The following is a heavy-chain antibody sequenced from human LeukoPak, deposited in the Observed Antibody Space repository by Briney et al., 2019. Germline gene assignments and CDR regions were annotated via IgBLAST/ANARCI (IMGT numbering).Heavy chain of an antibody. V-gene: IGHV3-21*01. J-gene: IGHJ5*02. CDR2: ISSSSSYI. CDR1: GFTFSSYS. CDR3: ASELHYGDYIWFDP. D-gene: IGHD4-17*01. Sequence: GGSLRLSCAASGFTFSSYSMNWVRQAPGKGLEWVSSISSSSSYIYYADSVKGRFTISRDNAKNSLYLQMNSLRAEDTAVYYCASELHYGDYIWFDPWGQGTLVTVSS.